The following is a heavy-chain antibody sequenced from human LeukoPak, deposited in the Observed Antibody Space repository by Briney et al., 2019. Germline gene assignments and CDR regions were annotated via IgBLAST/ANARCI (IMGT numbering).Heavy chain of an antibody. CDR1: GVTFSSYA. CDR3: AKASGSYNAGD. V-gene: IGHV3-23*01. J-gene: IGHJ4*02. Sequence: GGSLRLSCAASGVTFSSYAMTWVRQAPGKGLEWVSGITGSGGSTYYAESVKGRFTISRDNSKNTLYLQMNSLRAEDTAVYYCAKASGSYNAGDWGQGTLVTVSS. CDR2: ITGSGGST. D-gene: IGHD3-10*01.